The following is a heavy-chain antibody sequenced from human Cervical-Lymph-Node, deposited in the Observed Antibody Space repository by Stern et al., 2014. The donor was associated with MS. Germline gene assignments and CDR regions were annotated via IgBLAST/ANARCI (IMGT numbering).Heavy chain of an antibody. J-gene: IGHJ4*02. CDR2: INQDGGEK. D-gene: IGHD1-26*01. V-gene: IGHV3-7*01. Sequence: EVQLVESGGDLVQPGGSLRLSCAASGFTFSNYWMNWVRQIPGEGLAGVASINQDGGEKYYVASVKGRVTMSSDNATRSVYLQMNSLRAEDTAVYYCVRDGTFNSGFDYWGQGTLVTVSS. CDR1: GFTFSNYW. CDR3: VRDGTFNSGFDY.